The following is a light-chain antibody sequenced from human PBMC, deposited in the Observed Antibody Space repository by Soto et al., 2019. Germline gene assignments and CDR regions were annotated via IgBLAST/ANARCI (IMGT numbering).Light chain of an antibody. V-gene: IGLV1-51*02. J-gene: IGLJ1*01. CDR3: GTWDSSLSAVYV. CDR2: ENN. Sequence: QSVLTQPPSVSAAPGQKVTISCSGSSSNIGNNYVSWYQQLPGTAPKLLIYENNKRPSGIPDRFSGSKSGTSATLGITGLQTGDEADYYCGTWDSSLSAVYVFGTGTKVTVL. CDR1: SSNIGNNY.